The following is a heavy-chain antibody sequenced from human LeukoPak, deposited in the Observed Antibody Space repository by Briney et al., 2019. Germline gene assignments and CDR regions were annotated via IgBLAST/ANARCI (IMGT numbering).Heavy chain of an antibody. J-gene: IGHJ4*02. V-gene: IGHV3-20*04. CDR3: AKDGGGDYSD. CDR2: INWNGGST. D-gene: IGHD4-17*01. Sequence: PGGSLRLSCVASGFTFDDYGMSWVRQAPGKGLEWVSGINWNGGSTGYADSVKGRFTISRDNAKNSLYLQMNSLRAEDTAVYYCAKDGGGDYSDWGQGTLVTVSS. CDR1: GFTFDDYG.